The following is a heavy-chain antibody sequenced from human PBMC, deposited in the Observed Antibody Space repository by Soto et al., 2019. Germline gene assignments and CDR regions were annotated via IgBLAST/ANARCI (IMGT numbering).Heavy chain of an antibody. Sequence: HGGSLKICWDCFYYTFAAYDIGCGLHMPGKGLEWMGVIKPRDSDVKYSPPFEGQVAISADKSINAAFLQWRSLKASDTAMHYCARPNYPQAACYHTYETCGQGTMVPVSS. CDR2: IKPRDSDV. D-gene: IGHD2-15*01. CDR3: ARPNYPQAACYHTYET. V-gene: IGHV5-51*01. J-gene: IGHJ3*01. CDR1: YYTFAAYD.